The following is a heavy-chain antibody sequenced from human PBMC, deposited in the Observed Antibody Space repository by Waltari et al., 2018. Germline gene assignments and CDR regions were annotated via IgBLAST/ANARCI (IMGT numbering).Heavy chain of an antibody. J-gene: IGHJ4*02. Sequence: EVQLVESGGGLIQPGGSLRLSCAASGFIVSNNYMSWVRQAPGKGLEWVSVTKGGGNTFYSDSVKGRFTISTDDSSNTLSLQMNSLRVEDTAVYYCTRGYGNYYGSGSYHFWGQGTLVTVSS. V-gene: IGHV3-53*01. CDR2: TKGGGNT. D-gene: IGHD3-10*01. CDR1: GFIVSNNY. CDR3: TRGYGNYYGSGSYHF.